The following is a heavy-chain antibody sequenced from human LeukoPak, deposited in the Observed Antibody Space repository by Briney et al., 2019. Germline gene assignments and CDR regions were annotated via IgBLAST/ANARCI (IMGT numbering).Heavy chain of an antibody. CDR2: ISFSGANS. Sequence: PGGPLRLSCAASGFTFSDSAMTWVRQAPGKGLDLVPLISFSGANSYYADSVKGRFTISRDNSKDTLFLQMNSLRAEDTAIYYCARDIQLSTWGLGTMVTVSS. D-gene: IGHD5-24*01. CDR1: GFTFSDSA. V-gene: IGHV3-23*01. CDR3: ARDIQLST. J-gene: IGHJ3*01.